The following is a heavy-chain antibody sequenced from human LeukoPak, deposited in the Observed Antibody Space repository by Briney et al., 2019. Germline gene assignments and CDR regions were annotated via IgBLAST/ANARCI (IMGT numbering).Heavy chain of an antibody. CDR2: INPSGGST. CDR3: ARDSGSYSFDY. J-gene: IGHJ4*02. Sequence: ASVKVSCKASGYTFTSYYMHWVRQAPGQGLEWMGIINPSGGSTSYAQRFQGRVTMTRDTSTSTVYMELSSLRSEDMAVYYCARDSGSYSFDYWGQGTLVTVSS. V-gene: IGHV1-46*01. CDR1: GYTFTSYY. D-gene: IGHD1-26*01.